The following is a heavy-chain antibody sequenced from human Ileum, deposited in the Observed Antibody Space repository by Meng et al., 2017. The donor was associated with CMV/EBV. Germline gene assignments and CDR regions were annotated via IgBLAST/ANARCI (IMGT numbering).Heavy chain of an antibody. Sequence: ASVKVSCKASGYTFTSYDINWVRQATGQGLEWMGWMNPNSGNTGYAQKFQGRVTITRNTSISTAYMGLSSLRSEDTAVYYCARGYCSSTSCYKYGNWFDPWGQGTLVTVSS. CDR2: MNPNSGNT. V-gene: IGHV1-8*03. CDR1: GYTFTSYD. J-gene: IGHJ5*02. CDR3: ARGYCSSTSCYKYGNWFDP. D-gene: IGHD2-2*02.